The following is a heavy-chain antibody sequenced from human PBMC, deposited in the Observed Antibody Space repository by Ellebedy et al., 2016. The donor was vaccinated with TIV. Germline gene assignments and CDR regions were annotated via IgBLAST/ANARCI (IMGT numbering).Heavy chain of an antibody. V-gene: IGHV3-11*01. CDR2: ISSSGSTI. J-gene: IGHJ4*02. CDR1: GFTFSDYY. Sequence: GESLKISXAASGFTFSDYYMSWIRQAPGKGLEWVSYISSSGSTIYYADSVKGRFTISRDNAKNSLYLQMNSLRAEDTAVYYCARVPYYCSSTSCPNDYWGQGTLVTVSS. CDR3: ARVPYYCSSTSCPNDY. D-gene: IGHD2-2*01.